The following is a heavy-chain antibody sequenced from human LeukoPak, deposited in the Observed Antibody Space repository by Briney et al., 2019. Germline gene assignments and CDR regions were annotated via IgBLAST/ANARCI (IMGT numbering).Heavy chain of an antibody. Sequence: SETLSLTCAVYGGSFSGYYWSWIRQPPGKGLEWIGEINHSGSTNYNPSLKSRVTISVGTSKNQFSLKLSSVTAADTAVYCCARGYYDSSGYYYFDYWGQGTLVTVSS. CDR1: GGSFSGYY. D-gene: IGHD3-22*01. V-gene: IGHV4-34*01. CDR3: ARGYYDSSGYYYFDY. J-gene: IGHJ4*02. CDR2: INHSGST.